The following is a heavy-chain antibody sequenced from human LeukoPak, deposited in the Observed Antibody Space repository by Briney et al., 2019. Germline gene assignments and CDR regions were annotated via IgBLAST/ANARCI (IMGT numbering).Heavy chain of an antibody. Sequence: SETLSLTCAVSGYSISSSNWWGWIRQPPGKGLEWIGYIYYSGSTYYNPSLKSRVTMSVDTSKNQFSLKLSSVTAVDTAVYYCARSIAAAATLPMASGGMDVWGQGTTVTVSS. CDR3: ARSIAAAATLPMASGGMDV. D-gene: IGHD6-13*01. J-gene: IGHJ6*02. CDR2: IYYSGST. V-gene: IGHV4-28*01. CDR1: GYSISSSNW.